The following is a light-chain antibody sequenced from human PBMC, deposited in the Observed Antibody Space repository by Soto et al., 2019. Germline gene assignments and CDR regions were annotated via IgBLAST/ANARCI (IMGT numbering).Light chain of an antibody. V-gene: IGKV3-20*01. Sequence: EIVLTQSPGTLSLSPGESATLSCRASQSVSNNYLAWYQQKPGQAPRLLIYGISSRATGIPDRFSGSGSGTDFTRTISRLEPEDFAMYDGQQSSAFGRGTKVEIK. J-gene: IGKJ1*01. CDR1: QSVSNNY. CDR3: QQSSA. CDR2: GIS.